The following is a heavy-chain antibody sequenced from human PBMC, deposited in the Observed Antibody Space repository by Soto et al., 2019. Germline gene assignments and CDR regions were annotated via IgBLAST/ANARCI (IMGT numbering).Heavy chain of an antibody. V-gene: IGHV1-3*01. CDR1: GYTFTSYA. CDR2: INAGNGNT. D-gene: IGHD6-6*01. Sequence: ASVKVSCKASGYTFTSYAMHWVRQAPGQRLEWMGWINAGNGNTKYSQKFQGRVTITRDTSASKAYMELSSLRSEDTAVYYCARERVAARPSYFDYGMDVWGQGTTVTVSS. CDR3: ARERVAARPSYFDYGMDV. J-gene: IGHJ6*02.